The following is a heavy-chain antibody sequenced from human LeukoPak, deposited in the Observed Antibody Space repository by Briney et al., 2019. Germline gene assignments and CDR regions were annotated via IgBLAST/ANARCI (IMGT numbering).Heavy chain of an antibody. CDR1: GGSISSGGYY. J-gene: IGHJ4*02. CDR2: IYHSGST. D-gene: IGHD2-8*01. V-gene: IGHV4-30-2*01. CDR3: ARGANANDY. Sequence: SETLSLTCTVSGGSISSGGYYRSWIRQPPGKGLEWIGYIYHSGSTYYNPSLKSRVTISVDRSKNQFSLKLSSVTAADTAVYYCARGANANDYWGQGTLVTVSS.